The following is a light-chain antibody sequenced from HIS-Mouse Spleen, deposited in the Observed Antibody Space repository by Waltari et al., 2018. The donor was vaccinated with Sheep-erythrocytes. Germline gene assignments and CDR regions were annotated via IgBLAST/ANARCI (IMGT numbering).Light chain of an antibody. CDR3: CSYAGSYNHV. CDR2: DVS. J-gene: IGLJ1*01. V-gene: IGLV2-11*01. CDR1: SSDVGGYNY. Sequence: QSALTQPRSVSGSPGQPVTISSTGTSSDVGGYNYVSWYQQHPGKAPKLMIYDVSKRPSGVPDRFSGSKSGNTASLTISGLQAEDEADYYCCSYAGSYNHVFATGTKVTVL.